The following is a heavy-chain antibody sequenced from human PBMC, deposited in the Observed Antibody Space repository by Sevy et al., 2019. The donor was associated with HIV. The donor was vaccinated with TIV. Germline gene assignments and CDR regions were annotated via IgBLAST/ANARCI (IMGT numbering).Heavy chain of an antibody. V-gene: IGHV3-7*03. Sequence: GGSLRLSCAVSGFTFRSYWMSWVRQAPGKGLEWVAHIKVDGSEKYHVDSVKGRFTISRDNAKNSLFLQMKGLRVEDTAAYYCARDCSSTSCLWGLDVWGQGTAVTVSS. CDR2: IKVDGSEK. CDR1: GFTFRSYW. CDR3: ARDCSSTSCLWGLDV. J-gene: IGHJ6*02. D-gene: IGHD2-2*01.